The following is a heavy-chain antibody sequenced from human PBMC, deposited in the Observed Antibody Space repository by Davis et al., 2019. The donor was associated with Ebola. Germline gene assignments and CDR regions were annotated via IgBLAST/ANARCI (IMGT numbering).Heavy chain of an antibody. V-gene: IGHV3-23*01. CDR1: GFTFSNYA. CDR3: AKEGAGSGGWGPAGY. D-gene: IGHD6-19*01. Sequence: GESLKISCVASGFTFSNYAMSWVRQAPGKGLEWVAGTSGKGSSTDYADSVKGRFTVSRDNSKNTLYLQMNSLRAEDTALYYCAKEGAGSGGWGPAGYWGQGTLVTVSS. CDR2: TSGKGSST. J-gene: IGHJ4*02.